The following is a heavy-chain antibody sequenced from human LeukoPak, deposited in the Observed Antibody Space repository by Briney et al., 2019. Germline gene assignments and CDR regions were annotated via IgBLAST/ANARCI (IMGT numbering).Heavy chain of an antibody. J-gene: IGHJ3*02. CDR1: GGSISSYY. CDR2: IYYSGST. D-gene: IGHD1-26*01. V-gene: IGHV4-59*01. CDR3: ATHSGSYFGDAFDI. Sequence: PSETLSLTCTVSGGSISSYYWSWIRQPPGKGLEWIGYIYYSGSTNYNPSPKSRVTISVDTSKNQFSLKLSSVTAADTAVYYCATHSGSYFGDAFDIWGQGTMVTVSS.